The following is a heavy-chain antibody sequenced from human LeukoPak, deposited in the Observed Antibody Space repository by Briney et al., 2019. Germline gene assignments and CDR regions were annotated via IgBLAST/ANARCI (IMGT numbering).Heavy chain of an antibody. V-gene: IGHV4-61*02. D-gene: IGHD3-22*01. Sequence: SETLSLTCTVSGGSISSGSYYWSWIRQPAGKGLEWIGRIYTSGSTNYNPSLKSRVTISVDTSKNQFSLKLSSVTAADTAVYYCAREIRFYFDSNDYYSPRAFDVWGQGTMVIVSS. CDR3: AREIRFYFDSNDYYSPRAFDV. CDR1: GGSISSGSYY. J-gene: IGHJ3*01. CDR2: IYTSGST.